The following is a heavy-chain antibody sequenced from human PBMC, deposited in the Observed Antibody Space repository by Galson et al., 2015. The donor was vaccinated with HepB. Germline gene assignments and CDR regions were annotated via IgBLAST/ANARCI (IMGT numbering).Heavy chain of an antibody. D-gene: IGHD3-22*01. CDR3: ARVGGAYYYDISGALLDF. CDR1: GFTLDTYD. V-gene: IGHV3-23*01. Sequence: SLRLSCAASGFTLDTYDMTWVRQAPGKGRDWVSSISGNDGRTYYADSVKGRFTISRDVSKNKLSLQMHCLRADDTAVYYCARVGGAYYYDISGALLDFWGQGTLVSVSA. CDR2: ISGNDGRT. J-gene: IGHJ4*02.